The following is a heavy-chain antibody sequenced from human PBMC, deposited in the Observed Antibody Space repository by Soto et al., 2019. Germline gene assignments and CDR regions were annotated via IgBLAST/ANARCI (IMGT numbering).Heavy chain of an antibody. CDR3: ARIYTFCDLLTGAQIYAFDI. CDR2: ISYSGST. Sequence: QVHLQESGPGLVKPSETLSLTCTVSGDSISSSYWNWIRQAPAKGLELIGYISYSGSTNFSPSLKSRVTISIVTPKELLSLNLTSVTAADPAVYYCARIYTFCDLLTGAQIYAFDIWCQGTRVTVSS. D-gene: IGHD3-9*01. J-gene: IGHJ3*02. CDR1: GDSISSSY. V-gene: IGHV4-59*01.